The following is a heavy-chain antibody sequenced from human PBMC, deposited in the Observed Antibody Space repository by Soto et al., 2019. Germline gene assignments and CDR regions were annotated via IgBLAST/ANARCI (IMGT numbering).Heavy chain of an antibody. V-gene: IGHV4-59*12. Sequence: SETLSLTCSVSGGSISSYYWNWIRQPPGKGLEWIGYIYHSGSTNYNSSLKSRVTMSIDTSKNQFSLKLTSVTAADTAIYYCARARQYYDCELDPWGQGTLVTVSS. CDR3: ARARQYYDCELDP. CDR1: GGSISSYY. D-gene: IGHD3-16*01. CDR2: IYHSGST. J-gene: IGHJ5*02.